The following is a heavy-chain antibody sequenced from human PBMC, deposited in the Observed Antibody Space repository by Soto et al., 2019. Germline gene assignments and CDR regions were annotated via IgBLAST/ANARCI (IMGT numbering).Heavy chain of an antibody. D-gene: IGHD3-10*01. J-gene: IGHJ4*02. V-gene: IGHV1-18*01. Sequence: ASVKVSCKASGYTFTRFGNSSLRQPPGQGLEWLGWSSTYNADVHYSQEFQGRVTMTADTSTSTAHSGLRSLPSDDTAVHHCASHPFTSAPLNFWGQWTPVTISA. CDR1: GYTFTRFG. CDR3: ASHPFTSAPLNF. CDR2: SSTYNADV.